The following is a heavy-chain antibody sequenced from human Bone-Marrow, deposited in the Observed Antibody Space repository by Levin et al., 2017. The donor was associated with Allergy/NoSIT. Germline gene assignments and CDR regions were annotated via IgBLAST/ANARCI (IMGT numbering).Heavy chain of an antibody. CDR3: ARDRETGYSSSWYSIPTFDY. D-gene: IGHD6-13*01. V-gene: IGHV3-11*01. CDR2: ISSRSNII. Sequence: GGSLRLSCAASGFTFSDYYMTWIRQAPGKGLEWVSYISSRSNIIKYADSVKGRFTMSRDNAKNSLYLQMNSLRAEDTAVYYCARDRETGYSSSWYSIPTFDYWGQGMLVTVSS. J-gene: IGHJ4*02. CDR1: GFTFSDYY.